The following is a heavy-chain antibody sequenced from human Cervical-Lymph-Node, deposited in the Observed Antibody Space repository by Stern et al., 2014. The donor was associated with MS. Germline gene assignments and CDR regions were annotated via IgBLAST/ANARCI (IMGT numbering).Heavy chain of an antibody. J-gene: IGHJ6*02. Sequence: EMQLVESGGGLVQPGGSLRLSCAASGFTFSSYAMSWVRQAPGKGLEWVSAISGSGGSTYYADSVKGLFTISRDNSKNTLYLQMNSLRAEDTAVYYCAKARVRILDYYYGMDVWGQGTTVTVSS. V-gene: IGHV3-23*04. CDR1: GFTFSSYA. D-gene: IGHD1-1*01. CDR2: ISGSGGST. CDR3: AKARVRILDYYYGMDV.